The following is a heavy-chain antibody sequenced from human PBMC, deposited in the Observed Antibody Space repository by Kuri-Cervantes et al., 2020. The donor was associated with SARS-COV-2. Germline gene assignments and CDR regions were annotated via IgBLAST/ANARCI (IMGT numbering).Heavy chain of an antibody. CDR2: IKSKTDGGTT. CDR3: TGLPLTGTRQKSGFDY. CDR1: GFTFSNAW. Sequence: GESLKISCAASGFTFSNAWMSWVRQAPGKGLEWVGRIKSKTDGGTTEYAASVKGRFTISRDDSKSIAYLQMNSLKTEDTAVYYCTGLPLTGTRQKSGFDYWGQGTLVTVSS. D-gene: IGHD1-7*01. V-gene: IGHV3-15*01. J-gene: IGHJ4*02.